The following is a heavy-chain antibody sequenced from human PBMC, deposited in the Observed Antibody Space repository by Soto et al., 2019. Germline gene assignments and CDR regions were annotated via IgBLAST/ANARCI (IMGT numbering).Heavy chain of an antibody. J-gene: IGHJ4*02. CDR1: GFTFTNYH. D-gene: IGHD2-2*01. CDR2: VSSDGNNK. Sequence: QVQLVESGGGVVQPGASLRLSCVASGFTFTNYHIHWVRQAPGKGLEWVAVVSSDGNNKYYADSVKGRFSISRNNSNNTVFLQMNSLRGEDTALFYCARASTNHYFDYWGQGTLVTVSS. CDR3: ARASTNHYFDY. V-gene: IGHV3-30*14.